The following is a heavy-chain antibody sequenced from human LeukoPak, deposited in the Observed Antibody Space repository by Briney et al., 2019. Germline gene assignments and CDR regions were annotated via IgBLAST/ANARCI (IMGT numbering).Heavy chain of an antibody. CDR2: IYYSGSA. Sequence: PSETLSLTCTVSGDSLSIYYWSWIRQPPGKGVEWFGYIYYSGSANYNPSLKSRVTISVATSKNQFSLKLSSVTAADTAVYYCARDNYGSGSLLLDNWFDPWGQGTLVTVSS. CDR1: GDSLSIYY. J-gene: IGHJ5*02. CDR3: ARDNYGSGSLLLDNWFDP. D-gene: IGHD3-10*01. V-gene: IGHV4-59*01.